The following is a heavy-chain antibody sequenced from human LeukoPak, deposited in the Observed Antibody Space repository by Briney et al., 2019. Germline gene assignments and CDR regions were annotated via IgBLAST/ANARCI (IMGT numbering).Heavy chain of an antibody. V-gene: IGHV3-53*01. Sequence: GGSLRPSCAASGFTVSSNYMSWVRQAPGKGLEWVSVIYSGGSTYYADSVKGRFTISRDNSKNTLYLQMNSLRAEDTAVYYCARSYGDYDAFDIWGQGTMVTVSS. CDR1: GFTVSSNY. CDR2: IYSGGST. CDR3: ARSYGDYDAFDI. J-gene: IGHJ3*02. D-gene: IGHD4-17*01.